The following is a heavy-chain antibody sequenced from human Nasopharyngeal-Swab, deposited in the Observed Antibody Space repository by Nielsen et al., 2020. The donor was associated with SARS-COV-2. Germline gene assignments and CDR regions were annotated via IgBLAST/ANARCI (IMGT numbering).Heavy chain of an antibody. CDR2: INTNTGNP. J-gene: IGHJ5*02. V-gene: IGHV7-4-1*02. CDR3: ARDRVEVITIFGVVITNWFDP. CDR1: GYTFTSYA. D-gene: IGHD3-3*01. Sequence: ASVKVSCKASGYTFTSYAMNWVRQAPGQGLEWMGWINTNTGNPTYAQGFKGRFVFSLDTSVSTAYLQISSLKAEDHAVYYCARDRVEVITIFGVVITNWFDPWGQGTLVTVSS.